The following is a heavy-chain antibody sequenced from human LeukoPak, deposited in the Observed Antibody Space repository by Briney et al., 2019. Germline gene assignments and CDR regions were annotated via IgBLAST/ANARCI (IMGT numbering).Heavy chain of an antibody. CDR1: GGTFSSYA. J-gene: IGHJ3*02. V-gene: IGHV1-69*04. CDR3: ARPGLTEAFDI. Sequence: SVKVSCKASGGTFSSYAISWVRQAPGQGLEWMGRIIPILGIANYAQKFQGRVTITADKSTSTAYMELSSLRSEDTAVYYCARPGLTEAFDIWGQGTMVTVSS. D-gene: IGHD4-11*01. CDR2: IIPILGIA.